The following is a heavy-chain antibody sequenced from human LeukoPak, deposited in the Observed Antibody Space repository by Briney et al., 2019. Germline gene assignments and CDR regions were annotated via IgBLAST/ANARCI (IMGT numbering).Heavy chain of an antibody. CDR3: ASYSNYYFVY. D-gene: IGHD4-11*01. V-gene: IGHV4-30-4*01. Sequence: SETLSLTCTVSGGSISSGDHYWSWIRQPPGKGLEWIGYIYYSGSTYYNPSLKSRVTISVDTSKNQFSLKLSSMTAADTAVYFCASYSNYYFVYWGQGTLVTVSS. J-gene: IGHJ4*02. CDR1: GGSISSGDHY. CDR2: IYYSGST.